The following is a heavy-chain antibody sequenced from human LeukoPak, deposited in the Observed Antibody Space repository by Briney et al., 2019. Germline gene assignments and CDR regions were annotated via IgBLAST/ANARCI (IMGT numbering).Heavy chain of an antibody. V-gene: IGHV1-69*02. CDR2: IIPILGIA. CDR1: GGTFSSYT. CDR3: ASLSSGHGRFDD. D-gene: IGHD3-22*01. Sequence: GSSVKVSCKASGGTFSSYTISWVRQAPGQGLEWMGRIIPILGIANYAQKFQGRVTITANKSTSTAYMELSSLRSEDTAVYYCASLSSGHGRFDDWGKGTLVTVSS. J-gene: IGHJ4*02.